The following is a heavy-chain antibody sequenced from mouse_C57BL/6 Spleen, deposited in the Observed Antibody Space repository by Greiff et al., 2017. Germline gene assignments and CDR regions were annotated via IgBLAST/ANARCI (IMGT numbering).Heavy chain of an antibody. CDR2: ISSGSSTI. D-gene: IGHD4-1*01. V-gene: IGHV5-17*01. CDR3: ALTGTYFDY. J-gene: IGHJ2*01. CDR1: GFTFSDHG. Sequence: DVKLVESGGGLVKPGGSLKLSCAAPGFTFSDHGMHWVRQAPEKGLEWVAYISSGSSTIYYADTVKGRFTISRDNAKNTLFLQMTSLRSEDTAMYYCALTGTYFDYWGQGTTLTVSS.